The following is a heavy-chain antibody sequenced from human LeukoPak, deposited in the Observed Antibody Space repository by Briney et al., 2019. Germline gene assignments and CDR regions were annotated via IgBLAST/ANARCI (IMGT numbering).Heavy chain of an antibody. V-gene: IGHV1-46*01. D-gene: IGHD3-9*01. Sequence: GASVKVSCKASGYTFTSYYMHWVRQAPGQGLEWMGFINPSGGSTSHAQKFQGRVTMTRDTSTSTVYMELSILRSEDTAVYYCARDVRGYFDWSYGMDVWGQGTTVTVSS. CDR2: INPSGGST. CDR3: ARDVRGYFDWSYGMDV. CDR1: GYTFTSYY. J-gene: IGHJ6*02.